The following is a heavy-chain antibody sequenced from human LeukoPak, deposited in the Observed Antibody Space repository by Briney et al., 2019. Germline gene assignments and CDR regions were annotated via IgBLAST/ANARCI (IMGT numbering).Heavy chain of an antibody. V-gene: IGHV3-23*01. Sequence: GGSLRLSCAASGFTFSSFAMSWVREAPGKGLEWVSAITGSGGSTYYADSVKGRFTISRDNSKNTLYLQMNSLRAEDTAVYYCAKDGMEENWKRVEDFDYWGQGTLVTVSS. D-gene: IGHD1-1*01. CDR2: ITGSGGST. CDR1: GFTFSSFA. CDR3: AKDGMEENWKRVEDFDY. J-gene: IGHJ4*02.